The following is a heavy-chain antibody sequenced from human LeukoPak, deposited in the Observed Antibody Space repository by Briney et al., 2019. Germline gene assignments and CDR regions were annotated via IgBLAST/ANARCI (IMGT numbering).Heavy chain of an antibody. Sequence: PGGSLRLSCAASGFTVSSNNMHWVRQSPGGGLEWLSYISAGSGTIYSADSLKGRFTTSRDNAKDSLYLEMNSPRVEDTAVYYCARDAGLRGAIWGRGTLVTVSS. V-gene: IGHV3-48*04. CDR3: ARDAGLRGAI. J-gene: IGHJ2*01. CDR2: ISAGSGTI. CDR1: GFTVSSNN.